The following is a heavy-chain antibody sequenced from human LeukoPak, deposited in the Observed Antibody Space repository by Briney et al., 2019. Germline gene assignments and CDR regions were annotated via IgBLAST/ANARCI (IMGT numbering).Heavy chain of an antibody. Sequence: ASVKVSCKASGYTFTGYYMHWVRQAPGQGLEWMGWINPNSGGTNYAQKFQGRVTMTRDTSISTAYMELSRLRSDDTAVYCCARSLIVVVPAAIGYWGQGTLVTVSS. CDR2: INPNSGGT. J-gene: IGHJ4*02. CDR3: ARSLIVVVPAAIGY. D-gene: IGHD2-2*01. V-gene: IGHV1-2*02. CDR1: GYTFTGYY.